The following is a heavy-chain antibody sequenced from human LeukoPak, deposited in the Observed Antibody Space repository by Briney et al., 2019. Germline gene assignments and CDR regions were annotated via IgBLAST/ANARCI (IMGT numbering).Heavy chain of an antibody. D-gene: IGHD3-9*01. CDR2: ISSSSSYI. J-gene: IGHJ4*02. V-gene: IGHV3-21*04. CDR1: GFTFSSYS. CDR3: AKAQTKGVLRYFDWLTDY. Sequence: GGSLRLSCAASGFTFSSYSMNWVRQAPGKGLGWVSSISSSSSYIYYADSVKGRFTISRDNAKNSLYLQMNSLRAEDTAVYYCAKAQTKGVLRYFDWLTDYWGQGTLVTVSS.